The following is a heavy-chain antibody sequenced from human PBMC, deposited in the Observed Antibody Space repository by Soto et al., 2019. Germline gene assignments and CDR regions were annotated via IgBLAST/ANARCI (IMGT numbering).Heavy chain of an antibody. V-gene: IGHV1-18*01. J-gene: IGHJ6*02. Sequence: ALLKVSCKASGYTFTSYGISWVRKAPGQGLEWMGWISAYNGNTNYAQKLQGRVTMTTDTSTSTAYMELRSLRSDDTAVYYCARDQMDRRGYSYGYNYYYGMDVWGQGTTVTVSS. CDR2: ISAYNGNT. CDR3: ARDQMDRRGYSYGYNYYYGMDV. CDR1: GYTFTSYG. D-gene: IGHD5-18*01.